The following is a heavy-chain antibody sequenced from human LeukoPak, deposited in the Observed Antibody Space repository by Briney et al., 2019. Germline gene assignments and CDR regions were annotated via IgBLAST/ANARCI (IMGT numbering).Heavy chain of an antibody. J-gene: IGHJ4*02. V-gene: IGHV3-23*01. CDR3: AKDGSTMIVVVTFDY. CDR2: ITGGGGNT. CDR1: GFIFSSYA. D-gene: IGHD3-22*01. Sequence: GGSLRLSCAASGFIFSSYAMTWVRQAPGKGLECVSTITGGGGNTYYADSVKGRFTISRDNSKNTLYLQMNSLRAEDTAVYYCAKDGSTMIVVVTFDYWGQGTLVTVSS.